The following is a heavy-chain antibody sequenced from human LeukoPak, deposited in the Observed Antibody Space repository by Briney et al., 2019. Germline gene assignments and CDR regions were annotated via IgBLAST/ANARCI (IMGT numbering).Heavy chain of an antibody. J-gene: IGHJ6*02. D-gene: IGHD2-21*01. CDR1: GFTFSSYE. Sequence: GGSLRLSCAASGFTFSSYEMNWVRQAPGKGLEWVSYISSSGSTIYYADSVKGRFTISRDNAKNSLYLQVNSLRAEDTAVYYCARTHSKYGMDVWGQGTTVTVSS. CDR2: ISSSGSTI. CDR3: ARTHSKYGMDV. V-gene: IGHV3-48*03.